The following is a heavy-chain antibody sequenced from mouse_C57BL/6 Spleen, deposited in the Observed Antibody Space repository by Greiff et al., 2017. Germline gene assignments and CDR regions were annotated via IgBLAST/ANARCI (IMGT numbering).Heavy chain of an antibody. Sequence: VQLQQSGPELVKPGASVKISCKASGYTFTDYYMNWVKQSHGKSLEWIGDINPNNGGTSYNQKFKGKATLTVDKSSSTAYMELRSLTSEDSAVYYCARQGIYWYFDVWGTGTTVTVSS. CDR3: ARQGIYWYFDV. V-gene: IGHV1-26*01. D-gene: IGHD5-2*01. J-gene: IGHJ1*03. CDR2: INPNNGGT. CDR1: GYTFTDYY.